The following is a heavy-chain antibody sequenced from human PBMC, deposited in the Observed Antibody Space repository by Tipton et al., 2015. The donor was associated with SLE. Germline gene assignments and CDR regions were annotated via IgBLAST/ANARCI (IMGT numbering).Heavy chain of an antibody. J-gene: IGHJ4*02. Sequence: SLRLSCVASGFTFSIYAMSWVRQAPGKGLQWVSAISASGGDTYYADSVKGRFIISRDNAKNSLYLQLNSLRAEDTAVYYCAKVDRTNMVTSFDYWGQGTLVTVSS. CDR1: GFTFSIYA. V-gene: IGHV3-23*01. D-gene: IGHD5-18*01. CDR3: AKVDRTNMVTSFDY. CDR2: ISASGGDT.